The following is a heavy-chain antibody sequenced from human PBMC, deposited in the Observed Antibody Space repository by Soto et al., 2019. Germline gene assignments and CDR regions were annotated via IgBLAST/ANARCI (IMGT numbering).Heavy chain of an antibody. CDR3: ATEEENSGYDLDK. J-gene: IGHJ4*02. D-gene: IGHD5-12*01. CDR1: GFTFSSYA. CDR2: IWDDGSNQ. Sequence: HPGGSLRLSCAASGFTFSSYAMHWVRQAPGKGLEWVAVIWDDGSNQYYADSVKGRFTISRDNSNNTLYLQMNSVRVEDTAVYYCATEEENSGYDLDKWGQGTLVTVSS. V-gene: IGHV3-33*01.